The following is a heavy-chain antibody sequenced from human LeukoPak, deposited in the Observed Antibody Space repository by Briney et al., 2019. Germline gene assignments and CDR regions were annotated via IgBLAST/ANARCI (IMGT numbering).Heavy chain of an antibody. J-gene: IGHJ2*01. D-gene: IGHD1-1*01. Sequence: GGSLRLSCAASGFTVSSNYMSWVRQAPGKGLEWVSVIYSGGSTYYADSVKGRFTISRDNSKNTPYLQMNSLRAEDTAVYYCARDQLGDGYFDLWGRGTLVTVSS. CDR3: ARDQLGDGYFDL. V-gene: IGHV3-53*01. CDR2: IYSGGST. CDR1: GFTVSSNY.